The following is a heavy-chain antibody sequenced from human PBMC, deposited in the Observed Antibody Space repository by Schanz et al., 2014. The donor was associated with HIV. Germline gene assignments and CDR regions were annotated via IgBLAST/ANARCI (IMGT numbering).Heavy chain of an antibody. CDR2: ISYDGSNK. J-gene: IGHJ4*02. Sequence: VQLLESGGGLIRPGGSLRLSCATSGFTFNIYGLHWVRQAPGKGLEWVAVISYDGSNKYYADSVKGRFTISRDHSKNMVYLQMNSLRAEDTAVYYCARGGLRWHPEWFDYWGQGTLVTVSS. CDR1: GFTFNIYG. D-gene: IGHD4-17*01. CDR3: ARGGLRWHPEWFDY. V-gene: IGHV3-33*05.